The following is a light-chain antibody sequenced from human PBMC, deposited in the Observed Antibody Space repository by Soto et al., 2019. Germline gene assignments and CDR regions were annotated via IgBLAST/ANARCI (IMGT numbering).Light chain of an antibody. CDR2: EVS. V-gene: IGLV2-14*02. CDR1: SSDVGSYNL. CDR3: SSYTSSSPYV. J-gene: IGLJ1*01. Sequence: QSVLTQPASMSGSPGQSITISCTGTSSDVGSYNLVSWYQHHPGKAPKFMIYEVSNRPSGVSNRFSGSKSGNTASLTISGLQAEDEADYYCSSYTSSSPYVFGTGTKLTVL.